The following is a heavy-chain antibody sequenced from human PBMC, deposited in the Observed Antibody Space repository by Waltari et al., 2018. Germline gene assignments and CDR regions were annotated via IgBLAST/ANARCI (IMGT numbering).Heavy chain of an antibody. CDR3: ARVVRDRDEFWSGPFYYYYGMDV. CDR1: GYTFTSYD. D-gene: IGHD3-3*01. Sequence: QVQLVQSGAEVKKPGASVKVSCEASGYTFTSYDINWVRQATGQGLEWMGWMNPNSGNTGYAQKFQGRVTMTRNTSISTAYMELSSLRSEDTAVYYCARVVRDRDEFWSGPFYYYYGMDVWGQGTTVTVSS. CDR2: MNPNSGNT. J-gene: IGHJ6*02. V-gene: IGHV1-8*02.